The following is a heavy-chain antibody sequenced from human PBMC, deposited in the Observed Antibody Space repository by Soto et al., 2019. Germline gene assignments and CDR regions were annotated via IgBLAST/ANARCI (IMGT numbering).Heavy chain of an antibody. CDR3: ASIGRSWFGELRDV. CDR2: INSDGSST. J-gene: IGHJ6*04. Sequence: PGGSLRLSCAASGFTFSSYWMHWVRQAPGKGLVWVSRINSDGSSTSYADSVKGRFTISRDNAKNTLYLQMNSLRAEDTAVYYCASIGRSWFGELRDVWGKGTTVTVSS. D-gene: IGHD3-10*01. CDR1: GFTFSSYW. V-gene: IGHV3-74*01.